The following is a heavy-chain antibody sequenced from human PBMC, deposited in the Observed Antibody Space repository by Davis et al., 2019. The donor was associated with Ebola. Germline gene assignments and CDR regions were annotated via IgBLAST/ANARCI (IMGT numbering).Heavy chain of an antibody. V-gene: IGHV3-30*03. Sequence: GESLKISCVASRFTFSNYGMHWVRQAPGKGLEWVAFTSYDGRHSYYSGSVKGRFAISRDNSQNTLYLQMNSLRAEDTAVYYCATTPQYSSGQNKPFDYWAREPWSPSPQ. CDR3: ATTPQYSSGQNKPFDY. CDR1: RFTFSNYG. J-gene: IGHJ4*02. D-gene: IGHD6-19*01. CDR2: TSYDGRHS.